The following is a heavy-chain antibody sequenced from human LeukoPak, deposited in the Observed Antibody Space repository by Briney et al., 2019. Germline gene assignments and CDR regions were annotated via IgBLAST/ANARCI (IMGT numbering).Heavy chain of an antibody. V-gene: IGHV1-18*01. J-gene: IGHJ4*02. CDR3: ARDDNFGAAAGTGY. D-gene: IGHD6-13*01. CDR2: ISAYNGNT. Sequence: ASVKVSCKASGYTFTSYGISWVRQAPGQGLEWMGWISAYNGNTNYAQKLQGRVTMTTDTSTSTAYMELRSLRSDDTAVYYCARDDNFGAAAGTGYWGQGTLVTVSS. CDR1: GYTFTSYG.